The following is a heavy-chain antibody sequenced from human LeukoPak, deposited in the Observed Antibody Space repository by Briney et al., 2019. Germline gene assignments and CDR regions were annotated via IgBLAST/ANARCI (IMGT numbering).Heavy chain of an antibody. J-gene: IGHJ6*04. D-gene: IGHD2-15*01. Sequence: GGSLRLSCAASGFTFSSYWMSWVRQAPGKGLEWVANIKQDGSEKYYVDSVKGRFTISRDNAKNSLYLQMNSLRAEDTAVYYCVRSVLGRCSGDSCSRFRDVWGKGTTVTVSS. V-gene: IGHV3-7*01. CDR1: GFTFSSYW. CDR3: VRSVLGRCSGDSCSRFRDV. CDR2: IKQDGSEK.